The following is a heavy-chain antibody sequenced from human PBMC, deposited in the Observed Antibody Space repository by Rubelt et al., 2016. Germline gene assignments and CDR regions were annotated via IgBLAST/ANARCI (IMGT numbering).Heavy chain of an antibody. J-gene: IGHJ4*02. CDR2: IESNTYGGTT. Sequence: EVHLVESGGGLVKPGGSLRLSCAASGFNLGDASMNWVRQAPGKGLEWVGHIESNTYGGTTDYGPAVKGRFTVSRDEAKNMLFLQRNSLKTEDTALYFWTTKALTELNGFDYWGQGTLVTVST. V-gene: IGHV3-15*04. CDR1: GFNLGDAS. D-gene: IGHD3-10*01. CDR3: TTKALTELNGFDY.